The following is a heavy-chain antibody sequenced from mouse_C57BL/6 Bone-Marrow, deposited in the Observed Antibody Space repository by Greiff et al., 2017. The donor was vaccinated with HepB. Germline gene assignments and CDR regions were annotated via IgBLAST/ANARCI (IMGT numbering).Heavy chain of an antibody. CDR1: GYTFTSYW. J-gene: IGHJ3*01. V-gene: IGHV1-55*01. CDR3: ARVPSGSFAY. D-gene: IGHD3-2*02. CDR2: IYPGSGST. Sequence: QVHVKQPGAELVKPGASVKMSCKASGYTFTSYWITWVKQRPGQGLEWIGDIYPGSGSTNYNEKFKSKATLTVDTSSSTAYMQLSSLTSEDSAVYYCARVPSGSFAYWGQGTLVTVSA.